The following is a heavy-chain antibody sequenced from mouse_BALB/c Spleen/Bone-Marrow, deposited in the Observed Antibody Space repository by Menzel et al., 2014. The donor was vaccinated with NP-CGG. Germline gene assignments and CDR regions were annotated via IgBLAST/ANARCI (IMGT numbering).Heavy chain of an antibody. CDR2: INPYNDNT. D-gene: IGHD2-2*01. J-gene: IGHJ1*01. CDR1: GYTSTSYV. V-gene: IGHV1-14*01. CDR3: ARSLYGYDWYFDV. Sequence: EVQRVESGPELVKPGASVKMSCKASGYTSTSYVMHWVKQKPGQGLEWIGNINPYNDNTKYNEKFKGKATLTSDKSSSTAYMELSSLTSEDSAVYYCARSLYGYDWYFDVWGAGTTVTVSS.